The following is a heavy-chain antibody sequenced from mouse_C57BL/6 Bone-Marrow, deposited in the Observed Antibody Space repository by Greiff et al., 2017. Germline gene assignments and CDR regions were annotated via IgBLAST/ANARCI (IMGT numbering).Heavy chain of an antibody. CDR1: GYTFTSYW. Sequence: VQLQQPGTELVKPGASVKLSCKASGYTFTSYWMHWVKQRPGQGLEWIGNINPSNGGTNYNEKFKSKATLTVDKSSSTAYMQLSSLTSEDGAVYYGARTPHYYGSLYYAMDYWGQGTSVTVSS. CDR2: INPSNGGT. J-gene: IGHJ4*01. CDR3: ARTPHYYGSLYYAMDY. D-gene: IGHD1-1*01. V-gene: IGHV1-53*01.